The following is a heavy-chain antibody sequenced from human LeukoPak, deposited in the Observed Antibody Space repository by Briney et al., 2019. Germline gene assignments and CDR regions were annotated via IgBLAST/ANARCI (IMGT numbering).Heavy chain of an antibody. J-gene: IGHJ4*02. V-gene: IGHV4-61*08. CDR3: AVGVGGDDWKYYFDY. Sequence: PSETLSLTCTVSGGSFSSGGYYWSWIRQPAGTGLECIAYIYYSGSANYNPSLKSRVTISVDTSKNQFSLNLSSVTDADTAVYYCAVGVGGDDWKYYFDYWGQGTLVTVSS. CDR2: IYYSGSA. D-gene: IGHD1-1*01. CDR1: GGSFSSGGYY.